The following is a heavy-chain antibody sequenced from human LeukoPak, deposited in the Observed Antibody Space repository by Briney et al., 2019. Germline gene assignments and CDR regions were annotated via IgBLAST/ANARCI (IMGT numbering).Heavy chain of an antibody. D-gene: IGHD4-17*01. CDR2: ISGSGGNT. CDR1: GFTFSSYA. CDR3: AKGRNEDGDAALNY. V-gene: IGHV3-23*01. J-gene: IGHJ4*02. Sequence: GGSLRLSCAASGFTFSSYAMSWVGQAPGKGLEWGSSISGSGGNTFYADSVKGRFTISRDNSKNTLYLQMNSLRAEDTAAYHCAKGRNEDGDAALNYWGQGTLVTVAS.